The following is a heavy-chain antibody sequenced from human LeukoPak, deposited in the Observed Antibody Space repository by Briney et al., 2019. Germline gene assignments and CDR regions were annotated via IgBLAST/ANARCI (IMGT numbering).Heavy chain of an antibody. CDR1: GYSFTNYA. CDR3: ARAIWTSTVTTYYLDY. V-gene: IGHV1-3*01. CDR2: INAGNGKT. Sequence: GASVKVSCKAAGYSFTNYAIQWVRQAPGQRLEWMGWINAGNGKTKYSQKFQGRVTITRDTSATTAYTELSGLRSEDTAVYYCARAIWTSTVTTYYLDYWGQGTLVTVSS. D-gene: IGHD4-17*01. J-gene: IGHJ4*02.